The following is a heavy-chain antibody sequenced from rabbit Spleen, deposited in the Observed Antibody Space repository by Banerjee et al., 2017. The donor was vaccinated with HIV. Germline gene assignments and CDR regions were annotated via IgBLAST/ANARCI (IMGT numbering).Heavy chain of an antibody. CDR1: GIDFSNYYY. V-gene: IGHV1S43*01. CDR2: IDPIFGRT. D-gene: IGHD2-1*01. J-gene: IGHJ4*01. CDR3: VRDLGYDDYSEKGYFNL. Sequence: QEQLEESGGGLVKPGGTLTLTCKASGIDFSNYYYMYWVRQAPGKGLEWIGYIDPIFGRTYFASWVNGRFTISSHNAQNTLYLQLNSLTAADTATYFCVRDLGYDDYSEKGYFNLWGPGPSSPS.